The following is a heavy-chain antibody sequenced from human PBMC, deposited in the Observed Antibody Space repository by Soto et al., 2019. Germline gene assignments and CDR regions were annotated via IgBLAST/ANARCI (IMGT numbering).Heavy chain of an antibody. Sequence: EVQLVESGGGLVQPGGSLRLSCAASGFTFSHFEMNWVRQAPGKGLEWVSHINGGGTTVYYADSVRGRFTISRDNAKNSVFLQMNSLRVEDTAIYYFGRDFLWEPLYGVDVWGQGTTVTVSS. J-gene: IGHJ6*02. CDR2: INGGGTTV. D-gene: IGHD1-26*01. V-gene: IGHV3-48*03. CDR3: GRDFLWEPLYGVDV. CDR1: GFTFSHFE.